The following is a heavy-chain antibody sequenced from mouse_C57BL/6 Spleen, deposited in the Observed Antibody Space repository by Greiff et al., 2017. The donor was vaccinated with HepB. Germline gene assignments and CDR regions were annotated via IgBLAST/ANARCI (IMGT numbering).Heavy chain of an antibody. CDR3: AIYYGSGNWYFDV. V-gene: IGHV1-69*01. CDR1: GYTFTSYW. Sequence: QVQLQQPGAELVMPGASVKLSCKASGYTFTSYWMHWVKQRPGQGLEWIGEIDPSDSYTNYNQKFKGKSTLTVDKSSSTAYMQLSSLTSEDSAVYYCAIYYGSGNWYFDVWGTGTTVTVSS. CDR2: IDPSDSYT. J-gene: IGHJ1*03. D-gene: IGHD1-1*01.